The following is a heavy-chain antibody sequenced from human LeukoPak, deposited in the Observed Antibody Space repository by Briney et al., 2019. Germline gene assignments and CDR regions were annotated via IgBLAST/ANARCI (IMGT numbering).Heavy chain of an antibody. CDR3: ARLVVPAAGGGFDY. CDR2: IYYSGST. Sequence: SETLSLTCTVSGGSISSYYWSWIRQPPGKGLEWIGYIYYSGSTDYNPSLKSRVTISVDTSKNQFSLQLSSVTAADTAVYYCARLVVPAAGGGFDYWGQGTLVTVSS. V-gene: IGHV4-59*01. D-gene: IGHD2-2*01. J-gene: IGHJ4*02. CDR1: GGSISSYY.